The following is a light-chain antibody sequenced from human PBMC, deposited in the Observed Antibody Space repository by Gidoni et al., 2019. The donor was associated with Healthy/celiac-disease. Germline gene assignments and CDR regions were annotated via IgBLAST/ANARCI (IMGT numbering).Light chain of an antibody. CDR2: DAS. CDR3: QQYNSYSPWT. J-gene: IGKJ1*01. V-gene: IGKV1-5*01. Sequence: DIQMTQSPSTLSASVGDRVTITCRASQSISSWLAWYQQKPGKAPKLLIYDASSLESVVPSRCSGSGSGTEFTLTISSLQPDDFATYYCQQYNSYSPWTFXQXTKVEIK. CDR1: QSISSW.